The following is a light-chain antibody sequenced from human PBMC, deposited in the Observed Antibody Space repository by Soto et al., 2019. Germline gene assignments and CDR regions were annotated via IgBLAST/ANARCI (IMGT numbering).Light chain of an antibody. CDR2: GAS. CDR3: QHYNNWPPWT. Sequence: EIVLTQSPGTLSLSPGERATLSCRASQSVSSNLAWYQQKRGQAPRLLIYGASTRATGIPARFSGSGSGREFTLTISSLQSEDFAVYYCQHYNNWPPWTFGQGTKV. CDR1: QSVSSN. J-gene: IGKJ1*01. V-gene: IGKV3-15*01.